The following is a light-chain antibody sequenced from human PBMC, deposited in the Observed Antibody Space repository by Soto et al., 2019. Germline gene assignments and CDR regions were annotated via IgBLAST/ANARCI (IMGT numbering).Light chain of an antibody. CDR3: QQTYTTPRT. CDR2: AAS. Sequence: EIQMTQSPSSLSASVGDRVTITCRASQSISSYLNWYQQKLGKAPKLLIYAASNLQSGVPSRFSGSGSMTDFTLTISSLQPEDFATYYCQQTYTTPRTFGHGTKVEIK. V-gene: IGKV1-39*01. J-gene: IGKJ1*01. CDR1: QSISSY.